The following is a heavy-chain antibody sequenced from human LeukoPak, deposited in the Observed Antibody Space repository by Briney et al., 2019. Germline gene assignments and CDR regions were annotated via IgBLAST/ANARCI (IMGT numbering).Heavy chain of an antibody. D-gene: IGHD2-15*01. V-gene: IGHV3-9*01. CDR2: ISWNSGSI. J-gene: IGHJ3*02. CDR1: GFTFDDYA. CDR3: AKDYGCSGGSCYPYAFDI. Sequence: GRSLRLSCAASGFTFDDYAMHWVRQAPGKGLEWVSGISWNSGSIGYADSVKGRFTISRDNAKNSLYLQMNSLRAEDTALYYCAKDYGCSGGSCYPYAFDIWGQGTMVTVSS.